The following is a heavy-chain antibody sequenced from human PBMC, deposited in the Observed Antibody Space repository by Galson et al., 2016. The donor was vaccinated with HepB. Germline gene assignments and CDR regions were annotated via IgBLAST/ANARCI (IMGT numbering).Heavy chain of an antibody. CDR3: SKDTTGWRPDGY. CDR2: IGPSGGST. V-gene: IGHV3-23*02. D-gene: IGHD6-19*01. CDR1: GXXLSXXX. Sequence: SLRLXCAASGXXLSXXXMSXXXQAPGKGLEXVSGIGPSGGSTHYVDSVKGRFTISTDNSKNTLYLQMTSLRAEDTAIYYCSKDTTGWRPDGYWGQGTLVTVSS. J-gene: IGHJ4*02.